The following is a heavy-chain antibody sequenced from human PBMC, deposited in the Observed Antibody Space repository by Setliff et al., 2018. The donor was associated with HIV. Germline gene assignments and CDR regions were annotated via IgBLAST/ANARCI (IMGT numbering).Heavy chain of an antibody. J-gene: IGHJ4*02. V-gene: IGHV4-59*06. CDR1: GGSISSHF. CDR2: IYYSGST. D-gene: IGHD1-26*01. Sequence: SETLSLTCTVSGGSISSHFWSWIRQPAGKGLEWIGYIYYSGSTYYNPSLKSRVTIPVDTSKNHFSLRLTSVTAADTAVYYCARGRGSYWGQGTLVTVSS. CDR3: ARGRGSY.